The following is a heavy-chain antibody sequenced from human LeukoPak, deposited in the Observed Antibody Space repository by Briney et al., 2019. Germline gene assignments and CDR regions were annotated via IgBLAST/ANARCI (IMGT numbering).Heavy chain of an antibody. D-gene: IGHD3-10*01. CDR3: AKHGELLWFGELLPDY. CDR1: GFTFSSYG. V-gene: IGHV3-30*02. CDR2: IRYDGSNK. J-gene: IGHJ4*02. Sequence: GGSLRLSCAASGFTFSSYGMHWVRQAPGKGLEWVAFIRYDGSNKYYADSVKGRFTISRGNSKNTLYLQMNSLRAEDTAVYYCAKHGELLWFGELLPDYWGQGTLVTVSS.